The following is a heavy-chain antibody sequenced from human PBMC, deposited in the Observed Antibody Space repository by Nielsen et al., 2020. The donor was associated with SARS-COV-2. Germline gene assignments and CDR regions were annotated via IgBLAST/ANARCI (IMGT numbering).Heavy chain of an antibody. J-gene: IGHJ3*02. CDR1: GGAISSGGYS. V-gene: IGHV4-30-2*01. D-gene: IGHD3-16*01. Sequence: TCAVFGGAISSGGYSWCWIRQPPGKGLEWIGYIYHSGRTYYNPSRKSRVTISVDRSKNQFSLKLSSVTAADTAVYYCARGGRITFGGADDAFDIWGQGTMVTVSS. CDR3: ARGGRITFGGADDAFDI. CDR2: IYHSGRT.